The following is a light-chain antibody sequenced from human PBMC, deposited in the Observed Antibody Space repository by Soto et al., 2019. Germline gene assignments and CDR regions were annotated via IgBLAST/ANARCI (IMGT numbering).Light chain of an antibody. CDR2: EGS. V-gene: IGLV2-14*02. CDR3: SSYAGSSNV. Sequence: QSALTQPASVSGSPGQSITISCTVTSSDVGSYNLVSWYQQHPGKAPKLMIYEGSKRPSGVPDRFSGSKSGNTASLTVSGLQAEDEADYYCSSYAGSSNVFGTGTKVT. CDR1: SSDVGSYNL. J-gene: IGLJ1*01.